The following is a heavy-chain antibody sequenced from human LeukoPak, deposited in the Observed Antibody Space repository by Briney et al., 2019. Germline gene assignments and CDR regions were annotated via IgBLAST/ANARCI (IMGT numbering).Heavy chain of an antibody. D-gene: IGHD3-22*01. CDR3: ARLTRAITMIVVGGFDP. Sequence: GESLKISCTGSGYIFTSYWIGWVRQMPGKGLEWMGIIYPGDSDTRYSPSFQGQVTISADKSISTAYLQWSSLKASDTAMYYCARLTRAITMIVVGGFDPWGQGTLVTVSS. V-gene: IGHV5-51*01. CDR1: GYIFTSYW. CDR2: IYPGDSDT. J-gene: IGHJ5*02.